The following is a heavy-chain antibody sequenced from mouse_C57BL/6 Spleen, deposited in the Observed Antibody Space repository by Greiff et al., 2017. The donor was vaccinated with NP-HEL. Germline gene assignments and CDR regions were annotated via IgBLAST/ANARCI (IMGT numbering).Heavy chain of an antibody. Sequence: EVKLVESGPELVKPGASVKISCKASGYSFTDYNMNWVKQSNGKSLEWIGVINPNYGTTSYNQKFKGKATLTVDQSSSTAYMQLNSLTSEDSAVYYCAKGSFTTVVAKGDYFDYWGQGTTLTVSS. D-gene: IGHD1-1*01. V-gene: IGHV1-39*01. J-gene: IGHJ2*01. CDR2: INPNYGTT. CDR1: GYSFTDYN. CDR3: AKGSFTTVVAKGDYFDY.